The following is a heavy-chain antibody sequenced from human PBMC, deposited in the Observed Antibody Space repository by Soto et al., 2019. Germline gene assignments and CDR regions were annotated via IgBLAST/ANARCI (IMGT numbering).Heavy chain of an antibody. CDR3: AAELGFGKLSVV. CDR2: IIPLFGTT. V-gene: IGHV1-69*01. CDR1: GDTFKNCV. J-gene: IGHJ6*02. D-gene: IGHD3-10*01. Sequence: QVQVVQSGVEVRRPGSSVKVSCKASGDTFKNCVISWVRQAPGQGLEWMEGIIPLFGTTDFAQRFQGRLTITTDEATTTAYMELSRLRSEETATYYCAAELGFGKLSVVWGQGTTVIVSS.